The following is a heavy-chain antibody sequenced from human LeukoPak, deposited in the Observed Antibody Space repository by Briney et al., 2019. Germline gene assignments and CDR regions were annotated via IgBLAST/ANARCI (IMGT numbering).Heavy chain of an antibody. Sequence: SETLSLTCTVSGGSISSYYWSWIRQPAGKGLEWIGRIYTSGSTNYNPSLKSRVTISVDTSENQFSLKLSSVTAADTAVYCCARGRRRGSWFDPWGQGTLVTVSS. CDR1: GGSISSYY. CDR2: IYTSGST. V-gene: IGHV4-4*07. D-gene: IGHD3-10*01. J-gene: IGHJ5*02. CDR3: ARGRRRGSWFDP.